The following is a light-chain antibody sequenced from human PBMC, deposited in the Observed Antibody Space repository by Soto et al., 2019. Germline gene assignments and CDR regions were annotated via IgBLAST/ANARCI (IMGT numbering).Light chain of an antibody. CDR2: DAS. V-gene: IGKV3-11*01. Sequence: EIVLTQSPATLSLSPGERATLSCRASQSVSSYLAWYQQKPGQAPRLLIYDASNRATGIPARFSGSGSVTDFTLTISSLEPEDFAVYYCQQRNLWPRTFGQGTKVEIK. CDR3: QQRNLWPRT. CDR1: QSVSSY. J-gene: IGKJ1*01.